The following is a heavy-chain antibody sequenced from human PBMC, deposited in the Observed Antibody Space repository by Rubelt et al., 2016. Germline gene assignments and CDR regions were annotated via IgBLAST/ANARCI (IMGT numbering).Heavy chain of an antibody. CDR1: GGSISSYY. Sequence: QVQLQESGPGLVKPSETLSLTCSVSGGSISSYYWSWIRQPPGKGLEWIGYIYYSGSTNYNPSLQSRVTISVDTSKHQLSLKLSSVTAADTAVYYCARGSRVGPTGDYWGQGTLVTVSS. D-gene: IGHD1-26*01. CDR2: IYYSGST. J-gene: IGHJ4*02. V-gene: IGHV4-59*08. CDR3: ARGSRVGPTGDY.